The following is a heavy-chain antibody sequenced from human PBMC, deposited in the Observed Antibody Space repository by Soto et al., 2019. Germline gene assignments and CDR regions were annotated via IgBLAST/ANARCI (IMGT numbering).Heavy chain of an antibody. J-gene: IGHJ5*02. Sequence: SETLSLTCTVSGGSISSYYWSWIRQPPGKGLEWIGYIYYSGSTNYNPSLKSRVTISVDTSKNQFSLKLSSVTAADTAVYYCARDADRDGYNQNWFDPWGQGTLVTVSS. CDR1: GGSISSYY. CDR2: IYYSGST. CDR3: ARDADRDGYNQNWFDP. D-gene: IGHD5-12*01. V-gene: IGHV4-59*01.